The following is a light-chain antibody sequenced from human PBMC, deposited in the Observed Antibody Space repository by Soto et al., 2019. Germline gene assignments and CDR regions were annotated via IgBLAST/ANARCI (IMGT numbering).Light chain of an antibody. CDR2: GAF. CDR1: QSVSSSY. J-gene: IGKJ2*01. Sequence: EIVLTQSPGTLSLSPGERATLSCRASQSVSSSYLAWYLQKPGQAPRLLIYGAFNRATGIPDRFSGSGSGTDFTLTISRLEPEDFAVYYCQQYGSSPVTFGQGTKLEIK. CDR3: QQYGSSPVT. V-gene: IGKV3-20*01.